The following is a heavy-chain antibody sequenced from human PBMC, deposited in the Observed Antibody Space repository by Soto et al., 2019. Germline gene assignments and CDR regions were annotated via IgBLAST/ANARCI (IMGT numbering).Heavy chain of an antibody. Sequence: PGASLKISCKGSGYSFTSYWIGWVRQMPGKGLEWMGIIYPGDSDTRYSPSFQGQVTISADKSISTAYLQWSSLKASDTAMYYCASTSIAAASLYAFDIWGQGTMVTVSS. CDR3: ASTSIAAASLYAFDI. J-gene: IGHJ3*02. V-gene: IGHV5-51*01. D-gene: IGHD6-13*01. CDR2: IYPGDSDT. CDR1: GYSFTSYW.